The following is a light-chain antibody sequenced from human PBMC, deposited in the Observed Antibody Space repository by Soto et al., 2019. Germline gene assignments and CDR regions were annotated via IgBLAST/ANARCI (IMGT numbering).Light chain of an antibody. V-gene: IGLV2-14*01. CDR3: SSYTSSNTV. J-gene: IGLJ3*02. CDR2: EVS. CDR1: SSDVGGYNY. Sequence: QSALTQPASVSGSPGQSITISCTGTSSDVGGYNYVSWYQQNPGKAPKLIIYEVSRRPSGVSSRFPGSKSGNTASLTISGLQAEDEADYYCSSYTSSNTVFGGGTKLTVL.